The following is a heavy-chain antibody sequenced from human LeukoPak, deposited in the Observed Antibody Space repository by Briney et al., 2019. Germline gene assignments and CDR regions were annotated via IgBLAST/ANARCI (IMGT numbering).Heavy chain of an antibody. CDR3: TRDSSYGDYSTAFDY. D-gene: IGHD4-17*01. Sequence: PGGSLRLSCAASGFIFSNYAMTWVRQAPEKGLEWVSSSGSTTDYSDSVKGRFTISRDNSKNTLYLQMNSLRADDTAVYYCTRDSSYGDYSTAFDYWGQGALVTVSS. CDR1: GFIFSNYA. J-gene: IGHJ4*02. V-gene: IGHV3-23*01. CDR2: SGSTT.